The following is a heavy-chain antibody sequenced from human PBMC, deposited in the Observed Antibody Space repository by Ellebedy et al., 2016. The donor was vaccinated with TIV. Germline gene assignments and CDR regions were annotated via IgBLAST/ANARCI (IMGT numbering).Heavy chain of an antibody. V-gene: IGHV3-38-3*01. J-gene: IGHJ3*02. Sequence: GESLKISXAVSGFTVSSNEMSWVRQAPGKGLEWVSFMSGGSTYNADSRKGRFICRLQEGQIHHLQRQIQEHAASSNEQPENEDTAVYYCAKDLWIQFSGAGGFAIWGQGTMVTVSA. CDR1: GFTVSSNE. CDR2: MSGGST. D-gene: IGHD5-18*01. CDR3: AKDLWIQFSGAGGFAI.